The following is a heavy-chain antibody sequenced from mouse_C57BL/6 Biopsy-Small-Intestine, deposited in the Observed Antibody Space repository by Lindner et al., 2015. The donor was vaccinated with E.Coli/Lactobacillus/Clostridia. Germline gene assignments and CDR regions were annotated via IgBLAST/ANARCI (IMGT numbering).Heavy chain of an antibody. V-gene: IGHV1-81*01. CDR2: ISAYNGNT. CDR3: ARDLGSYCSGGSCYSYGY. J-gene: IGHJ4*01. Sequence: SVKVSCKASGYTFTSYGISWVRQAPGQGLEWMGWISAYNGNTNYAQKLQGRVTMTTGTSTSTAYMELRSLRSDDTAVYYCARDLGSYCSGGSCYSYGYWGQGTLVTVSS. D-gene: IGHD1-1*02. CDR1: GYTFTSYG.